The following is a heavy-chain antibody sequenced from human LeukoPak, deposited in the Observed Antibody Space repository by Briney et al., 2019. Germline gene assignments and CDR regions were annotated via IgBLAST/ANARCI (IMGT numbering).Heavy chain of an antibody. Sequence: PGGSLRLSCAASGFTFSSYAMSWVRQAPGKGLEWVSAISGSGGSTYYADSVKGRFTISRDNSKNTLYLQMNSLRAEDTAVYYCAKTTMVRGVIINYSDYWGQGTLVTVSS. J-gene: IGHJ4*02. CDR3: AKTTMVRGVIINYSDY. CDR1: GFTFSSYA. V-gene: IGHV3-23*01. D-gene: IGHD3-10*01. CDR2: ISGSGGST.